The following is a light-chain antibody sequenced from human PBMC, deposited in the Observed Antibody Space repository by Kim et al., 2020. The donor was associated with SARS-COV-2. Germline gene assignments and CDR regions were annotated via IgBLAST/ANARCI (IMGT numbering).Light chain of an antibody. CDR2: DVS. J-gene: IGLJ2*01. CDR3: SSYTTSNTLL. CDR1: NSDVGGYNY. Sequence: GQSITSSCTGTNSDVGGYNYVSWYQQHPGKAPKLMIYDVSNRPSGVSNRFSGSKSGNTASLTISGLQAEDEADYYCSSYTTSNTLLFGGGTKVTVL. V-gene: IGLV2-14*03.